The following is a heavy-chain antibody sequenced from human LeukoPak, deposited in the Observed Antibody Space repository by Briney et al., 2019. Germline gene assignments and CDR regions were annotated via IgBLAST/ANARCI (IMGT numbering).Heavy chain of an antibody. CDR1: GVSIGITNY. V-gene: IGHV4-4*02. J-gene: IGHJ4*02. CDR3: TRENRPFCPFAF. CDR2: ISHDGTT. D-gene: IGHD2/OR15-2a*01. Sequence: SESLSLTCGASGVSIGITNYWCWVRQAPGKGLEWIGEISHDGTTNYRPSLRSRVAMSFDRANNQFSLSLTSVTAADTAVYYCTRENRPFCPFAFWGQGVLVTVSS.